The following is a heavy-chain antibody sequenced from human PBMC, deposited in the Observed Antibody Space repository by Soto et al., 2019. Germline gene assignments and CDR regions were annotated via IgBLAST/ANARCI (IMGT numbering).Heavy chain of an antibody. D-gene: IGHD4-17*01. CDR2: IYPSGTT. CDR1: GGAIGIGDYY. CDR3: ARGDDFGYSGFSRR. J-gene: IGHJ1*01. V-gene: IGHV4-30-4*01. Sequence: QVQLQESGPGLVKPSQTLSLTCTVSGGAIGIGDYYWSWIRQPPGKGLEWIGYIYPSGTTSYIPSLKSRFSLSVETSKNQFPLKVTSVTAADTAFYYCARGDDFGYSGFSRRGGRGTLVTVPS.